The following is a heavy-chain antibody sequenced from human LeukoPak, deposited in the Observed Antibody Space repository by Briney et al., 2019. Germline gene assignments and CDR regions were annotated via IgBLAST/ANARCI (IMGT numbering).Heavy chain of an antibody. D-gene: IGHD3-22*01. CDR1: GGSISSYY. CDR3: ARSALDNTRFYYVPFDY. CDR2: IHTSGST. V-gene: IGHV4-4*07. J-gene: IGHJ4*02. Sequence: SETLSLTCSVSGGSISSYYWSWVRQPAGKGLEWIGRIHTSGSTNYNPSLKSRVTISVDTSKNQFSLQPASVAAADTAVYYCARSALDNTRFYYVPFDYWGLGALVTVSS.